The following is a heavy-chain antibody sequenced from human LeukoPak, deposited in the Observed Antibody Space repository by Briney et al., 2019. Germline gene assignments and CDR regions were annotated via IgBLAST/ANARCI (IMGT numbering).Heavy chain of an antibody. D-gene: IGHD2-21*02. CDR3: ATGDSTSHYYYGMDV. CDR2: IYPGDSDT. CDR1: GYSFTSYW. J-gene: IGHJ6*02. V-gene: IGHV5-51*01. Sequence: GESLQISCKGSGYSFTSYWIGWVRQMPGKGLEWMGIIYPGDSDTRYSPSFQGQVTISADKSISTAYLQWSSLKASDTAMYYCATGDSTSHYYYGMDVWGQGTTVTVSS.